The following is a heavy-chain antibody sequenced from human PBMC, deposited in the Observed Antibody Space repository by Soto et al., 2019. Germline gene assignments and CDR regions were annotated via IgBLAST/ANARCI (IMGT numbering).Heavy chain of an antibody. CDR1: GFTFSSYA. D-gene: IGHD6-13*01. Sequence: GGSLRLSCAASGFTFSSYAMSWVRQAPGKGLEWFSASSGSGGSTYYADSVKGRVTISRDNSKNTLYLKKNSLRADYAAVYYCASPSGYRGTHVDYWGEGALVIVSS. J-gene: IGHJ4*02. CDR2: SSGSGGST. CDR3: ASPSGYRGTHVDY. V-gene: IGHV3-23*01.